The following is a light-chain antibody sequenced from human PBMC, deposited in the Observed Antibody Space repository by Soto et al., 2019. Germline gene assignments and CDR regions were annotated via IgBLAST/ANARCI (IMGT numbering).Light chain of an antibody. V-gene: IGLV2-11*01. CDR2: DVT. CDR1: SSDVGDYNS. CDR3: CSYLGSYTYV. Sequence: QSVVTQPRSVSESPGQSVTISCTGTSSDVGDYNSVSWYQQHPGKAPKLLLFDVTTRPSGVPDRFSGSKSANTASLTISGLQPEDEADYYCCSYLGSYTYVFGTGTKVTVL. J-gene: IGLJ1*01.